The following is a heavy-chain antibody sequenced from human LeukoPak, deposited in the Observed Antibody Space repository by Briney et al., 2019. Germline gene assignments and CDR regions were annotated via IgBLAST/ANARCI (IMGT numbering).Heavy chain of an antibody. D-gene: IGHD3-10*01. CDR3: TRGSAKFGEFDFDY. Sequence: ASVKVSCKASGYTFTGYYMHWVRQAPGQGLEGMGWINPNSGGTNYAQKFQGRVTMTRDTSITTAYVELTRLRFDDTAMYYCTRGSAKFGEFDFDYWGQGTLVTVSS. J-gene: IGHJ4*02. CDR1: GYTFTGYY. CDR2: INPNSGGT. V-gene: IGHV1-2*02.